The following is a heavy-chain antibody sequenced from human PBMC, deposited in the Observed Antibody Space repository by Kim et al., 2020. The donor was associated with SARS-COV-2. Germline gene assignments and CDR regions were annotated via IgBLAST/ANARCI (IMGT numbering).Heavy chain of an antibody. CDR3: ARGGLEMATIRRFDP. V-gene: IGHV1-69*01. D-gene: IGHD5-12*01. J-gene: IGHJ5*02. Sequence: PKFQGRGTITADESTSTAYMALSSLRSEDTAVYYCARGGLEMATIRRFDPWGQGTLVTVSS.